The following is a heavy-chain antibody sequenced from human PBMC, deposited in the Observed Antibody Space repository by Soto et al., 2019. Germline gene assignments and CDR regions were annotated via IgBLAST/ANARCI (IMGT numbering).Heavy chain of an antibody. Sequence: PGGSLRLSCAASGFTFCSYEMNWVRQAPGKGLEWVSYISSSGSTHYEDSVNGRFTISRDGSKNTVYLQMNSLTAGDTAVYYCAKATATGGGAFDICGQGTMVTVSS. J-gene: IGHJ3*02. V-gene: IGHV3-48*03. CDR3: AKATATGGGAFDI. D-gene: IGHD2-8*02. CDR1: GFTFCSYE. CDR2: ISSSGST.